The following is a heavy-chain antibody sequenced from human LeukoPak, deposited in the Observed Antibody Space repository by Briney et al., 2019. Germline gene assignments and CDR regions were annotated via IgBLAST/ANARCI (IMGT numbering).Heavy chain of an antibody. Sequence: SETLSLTCSVSGVSISTYYWIWIRQPPAKGLEWMGFFSYSGSTKYNPSLKSRVTMSVDTSKNQFSLKLSSVTAADTAVYYCARGLRRSSWYYYWGQGTLVTVSS. V-gene: IGHV4-59*12. CDR2: FSYSGST. CDR1: GVSISTYY. CDR3: ARGLRRSSWYYY. D-gene: IGHD6-13*01. J-gene: IGHJ4*02.